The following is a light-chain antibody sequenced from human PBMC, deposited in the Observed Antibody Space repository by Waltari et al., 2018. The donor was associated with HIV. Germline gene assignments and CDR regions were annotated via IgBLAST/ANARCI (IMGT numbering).Light chain of an antibody. Sequence: QSALTQPASVSGSPGQSITISCTGTSSAVGGYNYVSWYQQHPGKAPKLMIYEVNNRPSGVSNRFSGSKSGNTASLTISGLQAEDEADYYCSSYTSSITPLVFGTGTKVTVL. CDR3: SSYTSSITPLV. CDR1: SSAVGGYNY. V-gene: IGLV2-14*01. J-gene: IGLJ1*01. CDR2: EVN.